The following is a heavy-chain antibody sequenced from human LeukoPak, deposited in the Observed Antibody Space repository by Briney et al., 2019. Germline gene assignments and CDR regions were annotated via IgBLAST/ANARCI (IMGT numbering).Heavy chain of an antibody. CDR1: GDSVSSNSAA. Sequence: SQTLSLTCAISGDSVSSNSAAWIWIRQSPSRGLEWLGRTYYRSRWYNDYAVSVRSRMTINPDTSKNQFSLQLNSVTPEDTAVYYCARVETGEDAFDIWGQGTMVTVSS. J-gene: IGHJ3*02. V-gene: IGHV6-1*01. CDR3: ARVETGEDAFDI. D-gene: IGHD7-27*01. CDR2: TYYRSRWYN.